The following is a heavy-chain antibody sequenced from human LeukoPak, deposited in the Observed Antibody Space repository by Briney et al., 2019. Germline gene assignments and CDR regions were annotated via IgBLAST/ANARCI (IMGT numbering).Heavy chain of an antibody. CDR3: ARGVGSGWAYFDY. CDR1: GGTFSSCA. Sequence: SVKVSCKASGGTFSSCAISWVRQAPGQGLEWMGRIIPIFGIANYAQKFQGRVTITADKSASTAYMELSSLRSEDTAVYYCARGVGSGWAYFDYWGQGTLVTVSS. D-gene: IGHD6-19*01. J-gene: IGHJ4*02. CDR2: IIPIFGIA. V-gene: IGHV1-69*04.